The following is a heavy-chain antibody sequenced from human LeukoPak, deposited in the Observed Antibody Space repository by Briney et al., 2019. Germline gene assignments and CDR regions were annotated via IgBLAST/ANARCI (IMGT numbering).Heavy chain of an antibody. J-gene: IGHJ3*02. CDR2: ISYDGSNK. CDR3: ARDRSGIYDAFDI. V-gene: IGHV3-30*03. D-gene: IGHD1-26*01. Sequence: GGSLRLSCAASGFTFSSYGMHWVRQAPGKGLEWVAVISYDGSNKDYADSVKGRFTISRDSSKNTLYLQLNSRRAEDTAVYYCARDRSGIYDAFDIWGQGTMVTVSS. CDR1: GFTFSSYG.